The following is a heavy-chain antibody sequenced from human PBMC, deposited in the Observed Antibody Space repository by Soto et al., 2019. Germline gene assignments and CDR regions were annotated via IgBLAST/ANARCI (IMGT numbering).Heavy chain of an antibody. J-gene: IGHJ5*02. CDR3: ARDNGMAGSFDP. CDR1: GFTFSSYS. Sequence: LRLSCAASGFTFSSYSMNWVRQAPGKGLEWVSYISIGSSTIYYADSVKGRFTISRDNAKNSLSLQMNSLRDEDTAVYYCARDNGMAGSFDPWGRGTLVTVSS. V-gene: IGHV3-48*02. D-gene: IGHD2-8*01. CDR2: ISIGSSTI.